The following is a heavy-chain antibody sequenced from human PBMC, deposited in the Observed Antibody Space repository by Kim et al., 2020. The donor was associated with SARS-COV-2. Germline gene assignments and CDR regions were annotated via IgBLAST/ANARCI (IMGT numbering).Heavy chain of an antibody. V-gene: IGHV3-30*02. Sequence: YYADSLTGRFTISRDNSKNTLYLQMNSLRAEDTAVYYCAKDLSWIQSFGYWGQGTLVTVSS. J-gene: IGHJ4*02. D-gene: IGHD5-18*01. CDR3: AKDLSWIQSFGY.